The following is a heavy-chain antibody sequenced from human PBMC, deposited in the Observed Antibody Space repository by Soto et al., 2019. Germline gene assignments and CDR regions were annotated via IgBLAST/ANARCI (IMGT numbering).Heavy chain of an antibody. D-gene: IGHD4-4*01. CDR3: ARGDSPVHFDH. Sequence: QVHLVQSGLEVKKPGASVKVSCKTSGYTFSNYGIAWVLQAPGQGLEWMGWINGYNANTNYAQKFQGRVTMTIDTSATTAYLELRSLRSDDTAVFYCARGDSPVHFDHWGQGTLVTVST. V-gene: IGHV1-18*01. CDR1: GYTFSNYG. CDR2: INGYNANT. J-gene: IGHJ4*02.